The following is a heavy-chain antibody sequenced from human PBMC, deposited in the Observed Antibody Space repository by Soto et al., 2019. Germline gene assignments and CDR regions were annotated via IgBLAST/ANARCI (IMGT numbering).Heavy chain of an antibody. CDR1: GYTFTGDY. V-gene: IGHV1-2*04. Sequence: ASVKVSCKASGYTFTGDYMHWVRQAPGQGLEWMGWINPNSGGTNYAQKFQGWVTMTRDTSISTAYMELSRLRSDDTAVYYCARDPSSSWYAGPNYLDYWGQGTLVTVSS. CDR2: INPNSGGT. CDR3: ARDPSSSWYAGPNYLDY. D-gene: IGHD6-13*01. J-gene: IGHJ4*02.